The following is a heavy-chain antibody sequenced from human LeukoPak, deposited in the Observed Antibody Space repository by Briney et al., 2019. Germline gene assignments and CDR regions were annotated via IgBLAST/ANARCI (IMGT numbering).Heavy chain of an antibody. D-gene: IGHD2-2*01. CDR3: VRDCTSTSCSP. Sequence: GESLKISCKGSGYSFPNYWIGWVRQMPGKGLEWMGIVYPGDSDTRYSPSFQGQVTISADMSVSTAYLQWSSLKASDTAMYYCVRDCTSTSCSPWGQGTLVTVSS. V-gene: IGHV5-51*01. CDR1: GYSFPNYW. J-gene: IGHJ5*02. CDR2: VYPGDSDT.